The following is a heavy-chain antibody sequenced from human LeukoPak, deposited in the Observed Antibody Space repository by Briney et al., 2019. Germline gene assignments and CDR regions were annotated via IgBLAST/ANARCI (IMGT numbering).Heavy chain of an antibody. D-gene: IGHD2-15*01. CDR1: GFTFSSYG. CDR2: IRYDGSNK. V-gene: IGHV3-30*02. CDR3: AKDGSSYTYYHYYMDV. J-gene: IGHJ6*03. Sequence: GGSLRLSCAASGFTFSSYGMHWVRQAPGKGLEWVAFIRYDGSNKYYADSVKGRFTISRDNSKNTLYLQMNSLRAEDTAVYYCAKDGSSYTYYHYYMDVWGKGTTVTVSS.